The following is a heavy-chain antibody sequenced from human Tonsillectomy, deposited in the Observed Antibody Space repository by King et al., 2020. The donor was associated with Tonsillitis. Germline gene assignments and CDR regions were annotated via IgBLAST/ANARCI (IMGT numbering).Heavy chain of an antibody. CDR1: GFTFSNYA. J-gene: IGHJ5*02. Sequence: VQLVESGGGLVQPGGSLRLSCSASGFTFSNYAFHWVRQAPGKGLESVSAISTNGGSTYYADSVKGRITISRDNSKNTLYLQMSSLRPEDTALYYCVKDTVPAMTWGQGSLVTVSS. V-gene: IGHV3-64D*06. CDR3: VKDTVPAMT. D-gene: IGHD2-21*02. CDR2: ISTNGGST.